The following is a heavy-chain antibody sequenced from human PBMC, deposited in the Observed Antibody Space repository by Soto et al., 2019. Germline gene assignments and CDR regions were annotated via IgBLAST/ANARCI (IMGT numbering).Heavy chain of an antibody. CDR3: ARDATDYQLLSVCYFDY. Sequence: EVQLVESGGGLVQPGGSLRLSCAASGFTFSSYSMNWVRQAPGKGLEWVSYISSSSSTIYYADSVKGRFTISRDNAKNSLYLQVNSLGDEDTAVYYCARDATDYQLLSVCYFDYWGQGTLVTVSS. J-gene: IGHJ4*02. V-gene: IGHV3-48*02. D-gene: IGHD2-2*01. CDR2: ISSSSSTI. CDR1: GFTFSSYS.